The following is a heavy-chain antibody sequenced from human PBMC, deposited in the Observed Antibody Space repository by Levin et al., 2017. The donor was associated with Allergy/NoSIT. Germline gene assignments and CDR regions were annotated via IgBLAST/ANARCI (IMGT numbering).Heavy chain of an antibody. V-gene: IGHV1-2*06. Sequence: ASVKVSCKASGGTFSSYAISWVRQAPGQGLEWMGRINPNSGGTNYAQKFQGRVTMTRDTSISTAYMELSRLRSDDTAVYYCARDQFWSGYSKQGFDPWGQGTLVTVSS. CDR3: ARDQFWSGYSKQGFDP. CDR1: GGTFSSYA. CDR2: INPNSGGT. D-gene: IGHD3-3*01. J-gene: IGHJ5*02.